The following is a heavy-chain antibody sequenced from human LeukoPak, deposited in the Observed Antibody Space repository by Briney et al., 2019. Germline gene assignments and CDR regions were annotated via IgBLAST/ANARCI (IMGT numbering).Heavy chain of an antibody. J-gene: IGHJ4*02. V-gene: IGHV4-30-4*08. CDR2: IYYSGSS. Sequence: PSETLSLTCTVSGGSTSSGDYYWSWIRQPPGKGLEWIGYIYYSGSSYYIPSLKSRVTMSVDTSKNQFSLRLSSVTAADTAVYYCARQIYGDLYYFDYWGQGTLVTVSS. CDR1: GGSTSSGDYY. CDR3: ARQIYGDLYYFDY. D-gene: IGHD4-17*01.